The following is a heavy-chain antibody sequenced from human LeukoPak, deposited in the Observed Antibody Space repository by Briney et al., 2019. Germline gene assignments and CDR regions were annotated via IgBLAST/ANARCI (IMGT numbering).Heavy chain of an antibody. D-gene: IGHD5-24*01. CDR2: IQYDGSNK. CDR1: GFTFSSHG. V-gene: IGHV3-30*02. Sequence: GGSLRLSCAASGFTFSSHGMHWVRQAPGKGLEWVAFIQYDGSNKKYADAVKGRFTISRDNAKNSLYLQMNSLRAEDTAVYYCAREKLRDGAFDIWGQGTMVTVSS. J-gene: IGHJ3*02. CDR3: AREKLRDGAFDI.